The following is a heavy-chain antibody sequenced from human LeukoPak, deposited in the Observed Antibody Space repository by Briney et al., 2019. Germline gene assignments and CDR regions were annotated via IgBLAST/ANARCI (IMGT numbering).Heavy chain of an antibody. J-gene: IGHJ4*02. CDR3: AKDRSGSYSQGLDY. CDR1: GFIFSSYG. CDR2: IRYDGSNK. D-gene: IGHD1-26*01. Sequence: GGSLRLSCAASGFIFSSYGMHWVRQAPGKGLEWVAFIRYDGSNKYYADSVKGRFTISRDNSKNTLYLQMNSLRAKDTAVYYCAKDRSGSYSQGLDYWGQGTLVTVSS. V-gene: IGHV3-30*02.